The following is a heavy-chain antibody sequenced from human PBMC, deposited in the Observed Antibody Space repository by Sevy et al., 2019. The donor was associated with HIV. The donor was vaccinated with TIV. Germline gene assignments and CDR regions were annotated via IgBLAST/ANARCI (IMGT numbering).Heavy chain of an antibody. CDR2: ISYDGSNK. D-gene: IGHD3-22*01. CDR3: ARDSYYYDSSGSYDY. CDR1: GFTFSSYA. Sequence: GGSLRLSCAASGFTFSSYAMHWVRQPPGKGLEWVAVISYDGSNKYYADSVKGRFTISRDNSKNTLYLQMNSLRAEDTAVYYCARDSYYYDSSGSYDYWGQGTLVTVSS. V-gene: IGHV3-30-3*01. J-gene: IGHJ4*02.